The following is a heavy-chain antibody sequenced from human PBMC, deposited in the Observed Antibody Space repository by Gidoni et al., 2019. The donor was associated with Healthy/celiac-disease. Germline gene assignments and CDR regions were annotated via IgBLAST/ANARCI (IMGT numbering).Heavy chain of an antibody. J-gene: IGHJ4*02. D-gene: IGHD6-13*01. CDR3: ARVVAAATGNYYFDY. V-gene: IGHV4-61*02. CDR1: VCSIRSGSYY. Sequence: QVQLQESGPGLVKPSPALSLTCTVSVCSIRSGSYYWSWIRQPAGQGLEWIGRIYTSGSTNYNPSLKSRVTISVDTSKNQFSLKLSSVTAADTAVYYCARVVAAATGNYYFDYWCQGTLVTVSS. CDR2: IYTSGST.